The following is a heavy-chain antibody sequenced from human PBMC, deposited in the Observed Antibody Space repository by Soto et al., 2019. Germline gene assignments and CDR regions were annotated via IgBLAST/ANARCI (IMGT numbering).Heavy chain of an antibody. V-gene: IGHV1-18*01. Sequence: GASVKASCKASGYTFTSCGISWVRQAPGQGLEWMGWISAYNGNTNYAQKLQGRVTMTTDTSTSTAYMELRSLRSDDTAVYYCARDGVVTTPNSYDSSDGMDVWGHGTTVTVSS. D-gene: IGHD3-22*01. CDR2: ISAYNGNT. CDR1: GYTFTSCG. J-gene: IGHJ6*02. CDR3: ARDGVVTTPNSYDSSDGMDV.